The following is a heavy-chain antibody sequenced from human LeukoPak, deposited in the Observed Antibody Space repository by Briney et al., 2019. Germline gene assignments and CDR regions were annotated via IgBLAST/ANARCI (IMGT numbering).Heavy chain of an antibody. Sequence: SETLSLTCTVSGGSISSYYWSWIRQSPGKGLEWIGYIYYSGSTNYNPSLKSRVTISVDTSKNQFSLKLSSVTAADTAVYYCARGYSYYTYYYYYGMDVWGQGTTVTVSS. CDR3: ARGYSYYTYYYYYGMDV. CDR1: GGSISSYY. V-gene: IGHV4-59*01. J-gene: IGHJ6*02. D-gene: IGHD5-18*01. CDR2: IYYSGST.